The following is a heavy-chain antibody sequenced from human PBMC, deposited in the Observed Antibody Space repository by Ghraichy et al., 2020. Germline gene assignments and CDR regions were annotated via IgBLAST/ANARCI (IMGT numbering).Heavy chain of an antibody. CDR2: VNNDGSDI. D-gene: IGHD3-16*01. Sequence: LSLTCAASGFIFTNYWMHWVRQVPGKGLVWVSRVNNDGSDISYADSVKGRFTISRDNAKNTVHLQMNSLRAEDAAVYYCARVGVGPTRPGMDVWGRGTTVTVSS. CDR3: ARVGVGPTRPGMDV. CDR1: GFIFTNYW. J-gene: IGHJ6*04. V-gene: IGHV3-74*01.